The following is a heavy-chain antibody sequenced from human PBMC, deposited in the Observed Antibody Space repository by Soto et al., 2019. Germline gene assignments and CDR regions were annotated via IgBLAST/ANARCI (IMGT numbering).Heavy chain of an antibody. V-gene: IGHV4-59*01. CDR3: ARDRHRSGYYSYYYYGMDV. D-gene: IGHD3-3*01. Sequence: KPSETLSLTCTVSGGSISSYYWSWIRQPPGKGLEWIGYIYYSGSTNYNPSLKSRVTISVDTSKNQFSLKLSSVTAADTAVYYCARDRHRSGYYSYYYYGMDVWGQGTTVTVSS. J-gene: IGHJ6*02. CDR2: IYYSGST. CDR1: GGSISSYY.